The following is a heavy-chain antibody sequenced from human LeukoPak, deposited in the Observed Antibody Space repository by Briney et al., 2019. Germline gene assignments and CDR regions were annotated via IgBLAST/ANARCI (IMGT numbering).Heavy chain of an antibody. V-gene: IGHV3-21*04. J-gene: IGHJ4*02. CDR3: AKATFYDSSSSNYFDY. Sequence: GGSLRLSCAASESTFSTYTMNWIRQAPGKGLEWVSSISGSSVYIYYADSVKGRFTISRDNSKNSLYLQMNSLRTEDTALYYCAKATFYDSSSSNYFDYWGQGTLVTVSS. CDR2: ISGSSVYI. CDR1: ESTFSTYT. D-gene: IGHD6-13*01.